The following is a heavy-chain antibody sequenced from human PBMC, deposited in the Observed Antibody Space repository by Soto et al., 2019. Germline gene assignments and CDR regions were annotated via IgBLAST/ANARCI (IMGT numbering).Heavy chain of an antibody. J-gene: IGHJ4*02. CDR1: GYTFTSYG. CDR2: ISAYNGNT. CDR3: ARETPYSSSRIFDY. D-gene: IGHD6-13*01. V-gene: IGHV1-18*01. Sequence: ASVKVSCKASGYTFTSYGISWLRQAPGQGLEWMGWISAYNGNTNYAQKLQGRVTMTTDTSTSTAYMELRSLRSDDTAVYYCARETPYSSSRIFDYWGQGTLVTVSS.